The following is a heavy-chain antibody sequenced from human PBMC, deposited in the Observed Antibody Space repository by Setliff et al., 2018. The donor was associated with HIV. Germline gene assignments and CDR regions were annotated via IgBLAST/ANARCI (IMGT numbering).Heavy chain of an antibody. CDR3: ARDAGTTL. CDR2: IYYSGST. D-gene: IGHD1-7*01. J-gene: IGHJ4*02. CDR1: GYSISSNDW. Sequence: SETLSLTCVVSGYSISSNDWWGWIRQSPGKGLEWIGYIYYSGSTYYNTSLKSRVTISVDKSKNQFSLKLSSVTAADTAVYYCARDAGTTLWGQGTLVTVSS. V-gene: IGHV4-28*03.